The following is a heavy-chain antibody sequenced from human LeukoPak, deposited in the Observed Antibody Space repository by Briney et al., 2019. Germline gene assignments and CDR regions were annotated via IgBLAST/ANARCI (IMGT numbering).Heavy chain of an antibody. D-gene: IGHD2-2*02. J-gene: IGHJ5*02. CDR2: IYPDDSDT. V-gene: IGHV5-51*01. CDR3: AKVGSYTSLRSNWFDP. Sequence: GASLQISCKGSGSIFTSYWIAWVRQLPGKGLEWMGIIYPDDSDTRYSPSFQGQVTISVDKSITTAYLQWSSLKASDTATYYCAKVGSYTSLRSNWFDPWGQGTLVTVSS. CDR1: GSIFTSYW.